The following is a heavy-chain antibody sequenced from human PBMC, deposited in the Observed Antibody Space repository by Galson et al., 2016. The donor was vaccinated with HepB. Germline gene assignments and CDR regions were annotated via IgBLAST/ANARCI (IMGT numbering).Heavy chain of an antibody. Sequence: ETLSLTCTVSGYSISSGYYWGWIRQSPGKGLEWIGNVYHSGSTFYNPSLKRRVTISVDTSKNQFSLNMGALTAADTAVYYCARTAMTRGITSYFDPWGQGALVTVSS. CDR3: ARTAMTRGITSYFDP. V-gene: IGHV4-38-2*02. J-gene: IGHJ5*02. CDR2: VYHSGST. D-gene: IGHD3-10*01. CDR1: GYSISSGYY.